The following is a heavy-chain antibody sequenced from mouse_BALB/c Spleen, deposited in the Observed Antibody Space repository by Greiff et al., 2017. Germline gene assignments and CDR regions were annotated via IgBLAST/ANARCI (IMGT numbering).Heavy chain of an antibody. CDR2: INHSTGYT. CDR1: GYTFTSYW. Sequence: VQLQQSGADLVKPGASVKMSCTASGYTFTSYWMHWVNQRPGQGLEWIGYINHSTGYTEYNQKFKDKATLTADKSSSTAYMQLSSLTSEDSAVYYCAREMDYRDYWGQGTTLTVSS. J-gene: IGHJ2*01. CDR3: AREMDYRDY. V-gene: IGHV1-7*01. D-gene: IGHD2-14*01.